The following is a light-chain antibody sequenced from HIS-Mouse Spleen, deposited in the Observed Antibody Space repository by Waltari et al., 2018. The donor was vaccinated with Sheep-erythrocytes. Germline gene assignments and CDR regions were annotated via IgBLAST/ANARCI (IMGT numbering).Light chain of an antibody. CDR3: QQYYSTLT. CDR1: QSVLYSSNNKNY. CDR2: WAS. Sequence: DIVMTQSPDSLAVSLGERATINCKSSQSVLYSSNNKNYLAWYMQKPGQPLKLLIYWASTRESGVPDRFSGSGSGTYFTLTISIRQAEDVAVYYCQQYYSTLTFGGGTKVEIK. V-gene: IGKV4-1*01. J-gene: IGKJ4*01.